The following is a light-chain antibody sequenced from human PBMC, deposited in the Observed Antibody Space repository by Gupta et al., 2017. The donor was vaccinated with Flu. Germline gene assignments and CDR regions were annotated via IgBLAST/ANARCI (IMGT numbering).Light chain of an antibody. CDR2: DDD. CDR3: QSYDSYSQV. J-gene: IGLJ2*01. V-gene: IGLV6-57*01. CDR1: SGTIGNNY. Sequence: SGTIGNNYVQWYQQRPRSPPTTLIYDDDQRPSGVPDRFSGSIDRSSNSASLTISGLKTEDEADYYCQSYDSYSQVFGGGTKVTVL.